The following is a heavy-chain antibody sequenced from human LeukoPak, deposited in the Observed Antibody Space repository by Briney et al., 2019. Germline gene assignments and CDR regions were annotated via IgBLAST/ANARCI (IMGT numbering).Heavy chain of an antibody. D-gene: IGHD6-19*01. CDR2: INAGNGNT. V-gene: IGHV1-3*01. Sequence: ASVKVSCKASGYTFTSYAMHWVRQAPGQRLEWMGWINAGNGNTKYSQKFQGRVTITRDTSASTAYMELSSLRSEDTAAYYCARDQGAGAFDIWGQGTMVTVSS. CDR1: GYTFTSYA. J-gene: IGHJ3*02. CDR3: ARDQGAGAFDI.